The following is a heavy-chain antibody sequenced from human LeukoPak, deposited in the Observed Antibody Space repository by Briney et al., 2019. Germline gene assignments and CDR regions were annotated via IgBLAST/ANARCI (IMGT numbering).Heavy chain of an antibody. D-gene: IGHD6-13*01. CDR1: GFTFSSYS. CDR2: ISSSSSYI. Sequence: GGSLRLSCAASGFTFSSYSMNWVRQAPGKGLEWVSSISSSSSYIYYADSVKGRFTISRDNAKNSPYLQMNSLRAEDTAVYYCARDETGYSSSWYYFDYWGQGTLVTVSS. J-gene: IGHJ4*02. CDR3: ARDETGYSSSWYYFDY. V-gene: IGHV3-21*01.